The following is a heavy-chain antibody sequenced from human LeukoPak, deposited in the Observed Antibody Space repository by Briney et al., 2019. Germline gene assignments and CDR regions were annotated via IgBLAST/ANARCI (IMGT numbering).Heavy chain of an antibody. CDR2: IYYSGST. Sequence: SETLSLTCAVSGGSISSGGYSWSWIRQPPGKGLEWIGYIYYSGSTYYNPSLKSRVTISVDTSKNQFSLKLSSVTAADTAVYYCARQGTTPIHGMDVWGQGTTVTVSS. CDR1: GGSISSGGYS. CDR3: ARQGTTPIHGMDV. D-gene: IGHD1-26*01. V-gene: IGHV4-30-2*03. J-gene: IGHJ6*02.